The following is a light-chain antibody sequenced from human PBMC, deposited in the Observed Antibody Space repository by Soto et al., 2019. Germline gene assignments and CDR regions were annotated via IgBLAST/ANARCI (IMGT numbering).Light chain of an antibody. CDR1: QSISTY. V-gene: IGKV1-39*01. CDR2: AAS. J-gene: IGKJ4*01. Sequence: DIQMTQSPSSLSASVGDRVTITCRASQSISTYLHWYQQKPRKAPNLLIYAASTLQSGVPSRFSGSGSGKDFTLTISSLQHEDFDTDYCYHGYGTQLTLGGGTKVDIK. CDR3: YHGYGTQLT.